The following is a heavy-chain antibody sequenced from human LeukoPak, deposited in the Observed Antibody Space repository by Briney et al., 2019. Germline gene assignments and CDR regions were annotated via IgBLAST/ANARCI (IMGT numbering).Heavy chain of an antibody. J-gene: IGHJ4*02. Sequence: GGSLRLSCAASGFSISGYEMNWIRQVPGKGLEWVSHISSGGNTQYYADSVRGRFTMSRDDAKNSLDLQMDSLRIEDTGVYYCARDIVNGRFVIRLESWGQGARVTVSS. CDR1: GFSISGYE. CDR2: ISSGGNTQ. V-gene: IGHV3-48*03. D-gene: IGHD2-21*01. CDR3: ARDIVNGRFVIRLES.